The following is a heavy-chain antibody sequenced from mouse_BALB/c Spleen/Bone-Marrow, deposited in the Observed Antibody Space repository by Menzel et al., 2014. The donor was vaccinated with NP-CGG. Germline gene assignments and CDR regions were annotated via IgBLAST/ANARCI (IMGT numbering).Heavy chain of an antibody. CDR3: AVYDYEGFAY. CDR2: IDPANGNT. J-gene: IGHJ3*01. Sequence: EVKLQESGAELVKPGASVKLSCTASGFNIKDTYMHWVKQRPEQGLEWTGRIDPANGNTKYDPKFQGKATITADTSSNTAYLQLSSLTSEDTAVYYCAVYDYEGFAYWGQGTLVTVSA. V-gene: IGHV14-3*02. CDR1: GFNIKDTY. D-gene: IGHD2-4*01.